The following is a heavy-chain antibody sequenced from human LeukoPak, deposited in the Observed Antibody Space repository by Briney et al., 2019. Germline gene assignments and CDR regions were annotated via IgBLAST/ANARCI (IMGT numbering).Heavy chain of an antibody. CDR2: ISGSGSGGST. D-gene: IGHD5-24*01. Sequence: GGSLRLSCAASGFTFSSSAMSWVRQAPGRGLEWVSSISGSGSGGSTYYADSVKGRFTISRDNSKNTLYLQMNSLRAEDTAVYYCAKSGYNRFDYWGQGTLVIVSS. J-gene: IGHJ4*02. V-gene: IGHV3-23*01. CDR3: AKSGYNRFDY. CDR1: GFTFSSSA.